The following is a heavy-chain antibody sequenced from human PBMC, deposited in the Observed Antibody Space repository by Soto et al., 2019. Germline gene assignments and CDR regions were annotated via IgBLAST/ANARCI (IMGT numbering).Heavy chain of an antibody. V-gene: IGHV1-3*01. CDR2: INAGNGNT. D-gene: IGHD5-12*01. J-gene: IGHJ4*02. CDR3: ARQAEGRYNYGY. Sequence: ASVKVSCKASGYTFTSYAMHWVRQAPGQRLEWMGWINAGNGNTKYSQKFQGRVTITRDTSASTAYMELSSLRSEDTAVYYCARQAEGRYNYGYWGQGTLVTVYS. CDR1: GYTFTSYA.